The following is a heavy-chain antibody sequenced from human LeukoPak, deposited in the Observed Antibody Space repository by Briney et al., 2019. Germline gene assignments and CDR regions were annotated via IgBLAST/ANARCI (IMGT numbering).Heavy chain of an antibody. V-gene: IGHV1-69*02. D-gene: IGHD3-3*01. CDR3: ARVRFATPYYYMDV. Sequence: SVKVSCKASGGTFSSYTISWVRQAPGQGLEWMGRIIPILGIANYAQKFQGRATITADKSTGTAYMELSSLRSEDTAVYYCARVRFATPYYYMDVWGKGTTVTVSS. CDR1: GGTFSSYT. CDR2: IIPILGIA. J-gene: IGHJ6*03.